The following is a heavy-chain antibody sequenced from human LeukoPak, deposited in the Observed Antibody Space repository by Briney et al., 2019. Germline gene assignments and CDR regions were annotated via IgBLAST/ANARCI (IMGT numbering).Heavy chain of an antibody. V-gene: IGHV3-49*04. CDR3: TRVDDILTGYPPYYFDY. CDR1: GFTFGDYA. Sequence: GGSLRLSCTASGFTFGDYAMSWVRQAPGKGLEWVGFIRSKAYGRTTEYAASVKGRFTISRDDSKSIAYLQMNSLKTEDTAVYYCTRVDDILTGYPPYYFDYWGQGTLVTVSS. D-gene: IGHD3-9*01. J-gene: IGHJ4*02. CDR2: IRSKAYGRTT.